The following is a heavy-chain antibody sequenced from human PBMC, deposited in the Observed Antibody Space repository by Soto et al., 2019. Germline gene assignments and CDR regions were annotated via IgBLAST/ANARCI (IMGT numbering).Heavy chain of an antibody. CDR2: IYYSGRT. V-gene: IGHV4-59*01. D-gene: IGHD2-15*01. J-gene: IGHJ4*02. CDR3: ARGHLGITTTGTWYDFDY. CDR1: GDSISSYY. Sequence: LSAPLSLTCTFSGDSISSYYWTWIRQPPGKGLEYIGYIYYSGRTYYNPSLKSRVTISVDTSKNQFSLKLSSVTAADTAVYYCARGHLGITTTGTWYDFDYWGQGTLVTVSS.